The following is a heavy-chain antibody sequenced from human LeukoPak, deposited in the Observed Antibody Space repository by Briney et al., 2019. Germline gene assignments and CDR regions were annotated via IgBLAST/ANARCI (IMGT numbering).Heavy chain of an antibody. Sequence: RASVKVSCKASGYTFTGYYMHWVRQAPGQGLEWMGWINPNSGGTNYAQKFQGRVTMTRDTSISTAYMELSRLRSDDTAVYYCARDLWDWGAAAPRDDYYYMDVWGKGTTVTVSS. J-gene: IGHJ6*03. CDR2: INPNSGGT. CDR3: ARDLWDWGAAAPRDDYYYMDV. CDR1: GYTFTGYY. D-gene: IGHD6-13*01. V-gene: IGHV1-2*02.